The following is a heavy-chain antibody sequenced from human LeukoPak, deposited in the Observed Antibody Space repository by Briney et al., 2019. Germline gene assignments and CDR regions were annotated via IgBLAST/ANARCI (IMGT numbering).Heavy chain of an antibody. CDR2: IYYSGST. D-gene: IGHD3-22*01. CDR3: ARGTMMVGP. Sequence: SETLSLTCTVSGGSISSYFWSWIRQPPGKGLEWIGYIYYSGSTNYNPSLKSRVTISVDTSKNQFSLKLTSVTAADTAVYYCARGTMMVGPWGQGTLVTVSS. J-gene: IGHJ5*02. V-gene: IGHV4-59*01. CDR1: GGSISSYF.